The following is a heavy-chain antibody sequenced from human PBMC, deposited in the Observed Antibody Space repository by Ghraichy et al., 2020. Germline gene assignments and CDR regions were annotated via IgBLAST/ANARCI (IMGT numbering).Heavy chain of an antibody. CDR1: GGSISSYY. CDR3: ARNDFWSGYFY. CDR2: IYYSWST. V-gene: IGHV4-59*01. J-gene: IGHJ4*02. D-gene: IGHD3-3*01. Sequence: SQTLSLTCTVSGGSISSYYWSWIRQPPGKGLEWIGYIYYSWSTNYNPSLKSRVTISVDTSKNQVSLKLSSVTAADTAVYYCARNDFWSGYFYWGQGTLVTVSS.